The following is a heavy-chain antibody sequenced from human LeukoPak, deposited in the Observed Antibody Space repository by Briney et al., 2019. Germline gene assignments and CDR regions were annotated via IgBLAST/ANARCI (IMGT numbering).Heavy chain of an antibody. CDR1: GGSISSYY. CDR3: ARHMYSSGWYPHRPRDNWFDP. J-gene: IGHJ5*02. Sequence: PSETLSLTCTVSGGSISSYYWSWIRQPAGKGLEWIGRIYTSGSTNYNPSLKSRVTMSVDTSKNQFSLKLSSVTAADTAVYYYARHMYSSGWYPHRPRDNWFDPWGQGTLVTVSS. CDR2: IYTSGST. V-gene: IGHV4-4*07. D-gene: IGHD6-19*01.